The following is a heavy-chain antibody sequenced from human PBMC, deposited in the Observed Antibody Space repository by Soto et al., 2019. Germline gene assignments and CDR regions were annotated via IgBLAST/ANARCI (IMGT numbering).Heavy chain of an antibody. D-gene: IGHD6-13*01. CDR2: IYPGDSDI. CDR3: ASTSIAAAGKDYNWFDP. V-gene: IGHV5-51*01. CDR1: GYSFTSYW. Sequence: GESLKISCKGSGYSFTSYWIGWVRQMPGKGLEWMGIIYPGDSDIRYSPSFQGQVTISADKSISTAYLQWSSLKASDTAMYYCASTSIAAAGKDYNWFDPWGQGTLVTVSS. J-gene: IGHJ5*02.